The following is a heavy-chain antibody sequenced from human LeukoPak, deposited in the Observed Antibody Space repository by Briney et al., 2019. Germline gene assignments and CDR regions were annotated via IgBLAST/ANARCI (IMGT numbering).Heavy chain of an antibody. CDR1: GGSISRSPYY. CDR2: IYYSGST. CDR3: ARAEVDYYYYMDV. Sequence: PSETLSLTCTVSGGSISRSPYYWGWIRQPPGKGLEWVGSIYYSGSTYYNPSLKSRVTVSEDTSKNQFSLKLSAVTAADTAVYYCARAEVDYYYYMDVWGKGTTVTVSS. D-gene: IGHD2-15*01. J-gene: IGHJ6*03. V-gene: IGHV4-39*07.